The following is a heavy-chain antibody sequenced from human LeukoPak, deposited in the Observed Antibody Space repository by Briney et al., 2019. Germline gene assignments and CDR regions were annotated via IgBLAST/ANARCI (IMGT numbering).Heavy chain of an antibody. D-gene: IGHD5-24*01. J-gene: IGHJ4*02. CDR3: ARDGYNSADY. CDR1: GFTFSSYS. CDR2: ISSSSSTI. V-gene: IGHV3-48*01. Sequence: GGSLRLSCAASGFTFSSYSMNWVRQAPGKGLEWVSYISSSSSTIYYADPVKGRFTISRDNAKNSLYLQMNSLRAEDTAVYYCARDGYNSADYWGQGTLVTVSS.